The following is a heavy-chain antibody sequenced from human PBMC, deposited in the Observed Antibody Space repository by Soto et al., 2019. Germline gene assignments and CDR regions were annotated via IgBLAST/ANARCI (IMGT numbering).Heavy chain of an antibody. D-gene: IGHD6-13*01. CDR3: ARDSMYSSSWPEYFQH. CDR1: GFTFSSYA. Sequence: QVQLVESGGGVVQPGRSLRLSCAASGFTFSSYAMHWVRQAPGKGLEWVAVISYDGSNKYYADSVKGRFTISRDNSKNTLYLQMNSLRAEDTAVYYCARDSMYSSSWPEYFQHWGQGTLVTVSS. V-gene: IGHV3-30-3*01. J-gene: IGHJ1*01. CDR2: ISYDGSNK.